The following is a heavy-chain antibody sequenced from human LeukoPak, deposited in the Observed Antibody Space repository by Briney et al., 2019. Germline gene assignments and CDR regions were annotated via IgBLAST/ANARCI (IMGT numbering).Heavy chain of an antibody. D-gene: IGHD2-21*02. CDR1: GGSIGSGYY. CDR2: IHYGGTT. CDR3: TRDIGDFVSDF. Sequence: SETLSLTCTVSGGSIGSGYYWAWIRQPPGRGLEWIGSIHYGGTTHYNPSLQSRVTISADTSKNQFALDLRSVTAADTAVYYCTRDIGDFVSDFWGQGTLVTVSS. J-gene: IGHJ4*02. V-gene: IGHV4-39*02.